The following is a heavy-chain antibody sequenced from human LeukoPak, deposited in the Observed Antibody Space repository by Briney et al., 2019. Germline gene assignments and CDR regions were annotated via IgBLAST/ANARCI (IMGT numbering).Heavy chain of an antibody. CDR3: ARGLSGAPGY. D-gene: IGHD4-17*01. V-gene: IGHV4-30-2*01. CDR1: GGSISSGGYY. Sequence: PSETLSLTCTVSGGSISSGGYYWSWIRQPPGKGLEWIGYIYHSGSTYYNPSLKSRVTISVDRSKNQFSLKLSSVTAADTAVYYCARGLSGAPGYWGQGTLVTVSS. CDR2: IYHSGST. J-gene: IGHJ4*02.